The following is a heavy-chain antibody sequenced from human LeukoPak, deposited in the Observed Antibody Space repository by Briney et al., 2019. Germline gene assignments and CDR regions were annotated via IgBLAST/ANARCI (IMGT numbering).Heavy chain of an antibody. D-gene: IGHD6-13*01. J-gene: IGHJ4*02. CDR3: AREGAASYFDY. CDR1: GDSFSSNSAA. V-gene: IGHV6-1*01. CDR2: TYYRSKWYN. Sequence: SQTLSLTCAISGDSFSSNSAAWSWIKQSPSRGLEWLGRTYYRSKWYNDYAVSVKSRITINPDTSKNQFSLQLNSVTPEDTAVYYCAREGAASYFDYWGQGTLVTVSS.